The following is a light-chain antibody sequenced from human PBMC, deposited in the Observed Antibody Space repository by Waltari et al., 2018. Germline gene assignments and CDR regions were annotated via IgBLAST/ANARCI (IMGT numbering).Light chain of an antibody. CDR1: QSISSW. CDR2: KAS. Sequence: DIQMTQSPSTLSASVGDRVTITCRASQSISSWFAWYQQKPEKAPKLLIYKASSLESGVPSRFSGSGSGTEFTLTISSLQPDDFATYYCQQYNSYWTFGQGTKVEIK. CDR3: QQYNSYWT. V-gene: IGKV1-5*03. J-gene: IGKJ1*01.